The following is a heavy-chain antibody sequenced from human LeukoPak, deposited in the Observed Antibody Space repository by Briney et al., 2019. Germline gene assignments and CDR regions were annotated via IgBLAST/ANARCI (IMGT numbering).Heavy chain of an antibody. D-gene: IGHD3-3*01. Sequence: SQTLSLTCTVSGGSISSGDYYWSWIRQPPGKGLEWIGYIYYSGSTYYNPSLKSRVTISVDTSKNQFSLKLSSVTAADTVVYYCARGYRSNYDFWSARFDYWGQGTLVTVSS. CDR3: ARGYRSNYDFWSARFDY. J-gene: IGHJ4*02. V-gene: IGHV4-30-4*08. CDR2: IYYSGST. CDR1: GGSISSGDYY.